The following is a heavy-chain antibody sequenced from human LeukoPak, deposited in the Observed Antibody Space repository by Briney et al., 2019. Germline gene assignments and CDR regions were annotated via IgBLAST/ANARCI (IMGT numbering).Heavy chain of an antibody. V-gene: IGHV3-33*06. J-gene: IGHJ4*02. D-gene: IGHD3-3*01. CDR1: GFTFSRYG. CDR3: AKGNDYWRGFIAD. Sequence: PGRSLRLSCAASGFTFSRYGMHWVRQAPGKGLEWVAVIWHDGSYEYYADSVKGRFTISRDSSKNTLYLQMNSLRAEDTAVYFCAKGNDYWRGFIADWGQGTLVTVST. CDR2: IWHDGSYE.